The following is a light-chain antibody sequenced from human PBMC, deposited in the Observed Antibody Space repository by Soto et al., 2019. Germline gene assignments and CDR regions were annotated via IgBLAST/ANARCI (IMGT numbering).Light chain of an antibody. CDR2: AAS. J-gene: IGKJ5*01. Sequence: DIQMTQSPSSLSASVGDRVTITCRASQSISSYLNWFQQKPGRAPNLLIYAASSLQSGVPSRFSGSGSGTDFTLTISNLQPEDFATYYCQQTYSTLITIGQGTRLEI. CDR1: QSISSY. V-gene: IGKV1-39*01. CDR3: QQTYSTLIT.